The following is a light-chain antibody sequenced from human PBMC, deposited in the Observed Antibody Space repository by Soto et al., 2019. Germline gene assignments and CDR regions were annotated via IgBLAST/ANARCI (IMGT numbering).Light chain of an antibody. Sequence: ALTQPASVSASPGQSITISCTGTSSDIGDYDYVSWYQQHPGKAPKLIIYEVINRPSGVSDRFSGSKSGNTASLTISGLQSEDEADYYCTSYTTINTYIFGTGTKVTVL. CDR1: SSDIGDYDY. V-gene: IGLV2-14*01. CDR2: EVI. J-gene: IGLJ1*01. CDR3: TSYTTINTYI.